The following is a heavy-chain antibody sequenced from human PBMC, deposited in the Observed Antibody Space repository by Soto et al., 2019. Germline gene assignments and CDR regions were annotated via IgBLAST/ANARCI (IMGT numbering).Heavy chain of an antibody. CDR3: VASGGKVVVRGPEATRIDY. Sequence: SETLSLTCTVSGGSISSYYWSWIRQPAGKGLEWIGRIYTSGSTNYNPSLKSRVTMSVDTSKNQFSLKLSSVTAADTAVYYCVASGGKVVVRGPEATRIDYWGQGTLVTVSS. CDR2: IYTSGST. J-gene: IGHJ4*02. D-gene: IGHD3-22*01. CDR1: GGSISSYY. V-gene: IGHV4-4*07.